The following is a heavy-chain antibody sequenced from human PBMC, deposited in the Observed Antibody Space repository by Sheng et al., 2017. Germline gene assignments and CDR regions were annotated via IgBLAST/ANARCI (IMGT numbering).Heavy chain of an antibody. J-gene: IGHJ4*02. V-gene: IGHV3-30*01. Sequence: QVHLVESGGGVVQPGRSLRLSCAASGFTFSSYAMHWVRQAPGKGLEWVALISYDGSDKYYADSVKGRFTISRDKSKNTLDLQMNDLRADDTAVYYCARESEAFDYWGQG. CDR1: GFTFSSYA. CDR2: ISYDGSDK. CDR3: ARESEAFDY.